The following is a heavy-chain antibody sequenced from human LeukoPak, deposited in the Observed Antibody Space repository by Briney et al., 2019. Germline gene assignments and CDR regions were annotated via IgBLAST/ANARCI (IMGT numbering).Heavy chain of an antibody. Sequence: GGSLRLSCAASGFTFSDYYMSWVRQAPGKGLEWVANIKQDGSEKYYVDSVKGRFTTSRDNAKNSLYLQMNSLRVEDTAVYYCARGDNWSFDYWGQGTLVIVSS. V-gene: IGHV3-7*01. CDR3: ARGDNWSFDY. D-gene: IGHD5-24*01. CDR2: IKQDGSEK. J-gene: IGHJ4*02. CDR1: GFTFSDYY.